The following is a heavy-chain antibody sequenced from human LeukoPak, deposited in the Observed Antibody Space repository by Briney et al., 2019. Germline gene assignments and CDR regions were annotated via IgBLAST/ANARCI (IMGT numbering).Heavy chain of an antibody. CDR2: ISGSGGTT. CDR1: GFTFRSYA. CDR3: AKDSHDSSGYSCYFDS. D-gene: IGHD3-22*01. Sequence: GGSLRLSCAASGFTFRSYAMSWVRLAPGKGLEWVSGISGSGGTTHYADSVKGRFTISRDNSNNTLYLQMNSLRAEDTAVYYCAKDSHDSSGYSCYFDSWGQGTLVTVSS. V-gene: IGHV3-23*01. J-gene: IGHJ4*02.